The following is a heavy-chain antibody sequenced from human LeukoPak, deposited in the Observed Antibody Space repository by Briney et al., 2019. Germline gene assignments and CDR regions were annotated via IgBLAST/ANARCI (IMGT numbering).Heavy chain of an antibody. CDR1: GGTFSSYA. CDR2: IIPIFGTA. CDR3: ARDSPRDGYNYVGDYYMDV. Sequence: SVKVSCKASGGTFSSYAISWVRQTPGQGLEWMGGIIPIFGTANYAQKFQGRVTITTDESTSTAYMELSSLRSEDTAVYYCARDSPRDGYNYVGDYYMDVWGKGTTVTVSS. J-gene: IGHJ6*03. V-gene: IGHV1-69*05. D-gene: IGHD5-24*01.